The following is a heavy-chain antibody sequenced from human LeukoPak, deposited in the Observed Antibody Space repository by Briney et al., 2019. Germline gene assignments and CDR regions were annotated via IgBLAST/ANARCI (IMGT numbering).Heavy chain of an antibody. J-gene: IGHJ5*02. CDR1: GYTFTSYG. D-gene: IGHD2-2*01. Sequence: GASVKVSCKASGYTFTSYGISWVRRAPGQGLEWMGWISGYNGRTNYVQKLQGRGTLTTDTSTSTAYMELRSLRSDDTAVYYCARDLGYCSSTSCLRNWFDPWGQGTLVTVSS. V-gene: IGHV1-18*01. CDR2: ISGYNGRT. CDR3: ARDLGYCSSTSCLRNWFDP.